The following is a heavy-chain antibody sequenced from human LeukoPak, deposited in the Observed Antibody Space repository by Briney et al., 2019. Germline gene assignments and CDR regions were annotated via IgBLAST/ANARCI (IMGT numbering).Heavy chain of an antibody. D-gene: IGHD6-6*01. CDR3: ARTVVYSTSSPYYYGMDV. V-gene: IGHV1-69*13. J-gene: IGHJ6*02. CDR2: IIPIFGTA. CDR1: GYSFTSYD. Sequence: SMKVSCKASGYSFTSYDINWVRQTPGQGPEWMGGIIPIFGTANYAQKFQGRVTITADESTSTAYMELSSLRSEDTAVYYCARTVVYSTSSPYYYGMDVWGQGTTVTVSS.